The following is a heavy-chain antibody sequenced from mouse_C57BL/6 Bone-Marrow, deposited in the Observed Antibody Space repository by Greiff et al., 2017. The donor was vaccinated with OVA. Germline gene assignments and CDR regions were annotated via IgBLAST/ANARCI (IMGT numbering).Heavy chain of an antibody. CDR2: IYPRSGNT. J-gene: IGHJ4*01. Sequence: QVQLQQSGAELARPGASVKLSCKASGYTFTSYGISWVKQRPGPGLEWIGEIYPRSGNTYYNEKFKGKATLTADKSSSTAYMELRSLTSEDSAVYFCAVYYGYGYAMDYWGQGTSVTVSS. CDR3: AVYYGYGYAMDY. D-gene: IGHD2-2*01. CDR1: GYTFTSYG. V-gene: IGHV1-81*01.